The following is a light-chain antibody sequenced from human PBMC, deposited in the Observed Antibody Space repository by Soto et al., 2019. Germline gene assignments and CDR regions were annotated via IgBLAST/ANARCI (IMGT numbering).Light chain of an antibody. J-gene: IGKJ4*01. Sequence: EVVMTQSPATLSVSPGERATLSCRASQSVKNNLAWYQHKPGQAPRLLIFAASTRATDIPARFSGSGSGTEFTLTISSLQSEDFAVYYCQQYNNWPPLTFGGGTKVEIK. CDR1: QSVKNN. CDR3: QQYNNWPPLT. V-gene: IGKV3-15*01. CDR2: AAS.